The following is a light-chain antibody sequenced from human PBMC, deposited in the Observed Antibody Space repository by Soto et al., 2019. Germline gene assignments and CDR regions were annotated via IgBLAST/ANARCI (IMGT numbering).Light chain of an antibody. CDR2: GAS. J-gene: IGKJ4*01. Sequence: EIVLTQSPGTLSLSPGKRATLSCRASQSVSSYYLAWYQQKPGQAPRLLIYGASTRATGIPDRFSGSGSGTDFTLTISRLEPEYFSVYYCQQYGSSPLTFGGGTKVDIK. CDR1: QSVSSYY. CDR3: QQYGSSPLT. V-gene: IGKV3-20*01.